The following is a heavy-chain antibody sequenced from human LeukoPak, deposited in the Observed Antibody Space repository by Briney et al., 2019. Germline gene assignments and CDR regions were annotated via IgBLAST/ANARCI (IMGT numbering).Heavy chain of an antibody. D-gene: IGHD2-15*01. CDR1: GDSINSNY. CDR2: IYYGGST. Sequence: SETQSLTCNVSGDSINSNYWSWMRQPPGKGLEWIGYIYYGGSTNYNPSLKSRVSMSVDTPKNQFSLNLSSVTAADTAVYHCARLLAGCPGGRCRAHFDYWGQGTLVTVSS. CDR3: ARLLAGCPGGRCRAHFDY. V-gene: IGHV4-59*01. J-gene: IGHJ4*02.